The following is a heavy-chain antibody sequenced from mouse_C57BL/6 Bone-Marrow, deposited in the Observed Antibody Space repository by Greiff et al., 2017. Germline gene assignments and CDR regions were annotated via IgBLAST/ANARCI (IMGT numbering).Heavy chain of an antibody. Sequence: VQLQQPGAELVKPGASVKMSCKASGYTFSSYWITWVKQRPGQGLEWIGDIYPGSGSTNYNEKFKSKATLTVDTSSSTAYMQLSSLTSEDSAVYYCARDLVDGSYYFDYWGQGTTLTVSS. CDR1: GYTFSSYW. CDR3: ARDLVDGSYYFDY. D-gene: IGHD2-3*01. J-gene: IGHJ2*01. CDR2: IYPGSGST. V-gene: IGHV1-55*01.